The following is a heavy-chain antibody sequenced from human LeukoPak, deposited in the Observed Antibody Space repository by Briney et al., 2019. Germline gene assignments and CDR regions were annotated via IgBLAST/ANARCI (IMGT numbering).Heavy chain of an antibody. D-gene: IGHD6-19*01. CDR2: IYYSGST. CDR3: ARPLYSSGWHFDY. J-gene: IGHJ4*02. Sequence: SETLSLTCTVSGGSISSSSYYWGWIRQPPGQGLEWIGSIYYSGSTYYNPSLKSRVTISVDTSKNQFSLKLSSVTAADTAVYYCARPLYSSGWHFDYWGQGTLVTVSS. V-gene: IGHV4-39*01. CDR1: GGSISSSSYY.